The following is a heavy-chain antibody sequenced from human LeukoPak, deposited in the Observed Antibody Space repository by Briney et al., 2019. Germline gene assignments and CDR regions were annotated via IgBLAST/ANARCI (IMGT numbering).Heavy chain of an antibody. Sequence: PGGSLRLSCAASGFTFSSYGMHWVRQAPGKGLEWVAVISYDGSNKYYADSVKGRFTISRDNSKNTLYLQMNSLRAEDTAVYYCAKDLILGRGAAAGTGISDDYWGQGTLVTVSS. V-gene: IGHV3-30*18. CDR1: GFTFSSYG. CDR2: ISYDGSNK. CDR3: AKDLILGRGAAAGTGISDDY. J-gene: IGHJ4*02. D-gene: IGHD6-13*01.